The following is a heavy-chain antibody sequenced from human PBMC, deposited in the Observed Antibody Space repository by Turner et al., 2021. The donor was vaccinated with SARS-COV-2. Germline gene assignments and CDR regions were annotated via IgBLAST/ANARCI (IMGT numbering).Heavy chain of an antibody. CDR2: SNPNSGGT. Sequence: QLQLVPSGAEVKKPGASVTVSCKASGYTFTGYYMHWGRQAPGQGLEWMGWSNPNSGGTNYAKKFQGRVTMTRDTSISTVYMELSRLRTDETAVYYCASSANSSGWHYWGQGTLVTVSS. V-gene: IGHV1-2*02. CDR1: GYTFTGYY. D-gene: IGHD6-19*01. CDR3: ASSANSSGWHY. J-gene: IGHJ4*02.